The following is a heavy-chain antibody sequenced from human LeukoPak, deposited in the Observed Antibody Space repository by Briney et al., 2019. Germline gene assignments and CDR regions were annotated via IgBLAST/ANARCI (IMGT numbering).Heavy chain of an antibody. Sequence: PGGSLRLSCAASGFTFSSYSMNWVRQAPGKGLEWVSSISSSSSNIYYADSVKGRFTISRDNAKNSLYLQMNSLRAEDTAVYYCARDGYCSSTSCLDYYYGMDVWGKGPRSPSPQ. CDR2: ISSSSSNI. J-gene: IGHJ6*01. CDR1: GFTFSSYS. D-gene: IGHD2-2*03. V-gene: IGHV3-21*01. CDR3: ARDGYCSSTSCLDYYYGMDV.